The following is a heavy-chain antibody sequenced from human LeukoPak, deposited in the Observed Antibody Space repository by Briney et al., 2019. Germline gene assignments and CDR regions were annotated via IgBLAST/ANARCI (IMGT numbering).Heavy chain of an antibody. J-gene: IGHJ5*02. CDR1: GDSIISRTHY. CDR3: ARHPGASSGSGSYSIWFDP. D-gene: IGHD3-10*01. Sequence: SETLSLTCTVPGDSIISRTHYWAWIRQPPGKGLEWIGSIYHSGSTYYNSSLKSRVTISVDTSKNQFSLKLSSVTATGTAVYFCARHPGASSGSGSYSIWFDPWGQGTLVTVSS. V-gene: IGHV4-39*01. CDR2: IYHSGST.